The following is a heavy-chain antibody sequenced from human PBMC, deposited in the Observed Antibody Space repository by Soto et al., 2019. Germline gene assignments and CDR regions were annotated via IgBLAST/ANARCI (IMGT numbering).Heavy chain of an antibody. V-gene: IGHV1-18*01. J-gene: IGHJ4*02. Sequence: QVQLVQSEGEVRQPGASVKVSCRASGDTFTSYGIIWVRQAPGQGLEWMGYISPSSGVTRYAQNLQGRVTLTTDTSTTTACMELRSLSSDDTAVYYCAREMWTRTGPQNFFDYWGLGALVTVSS. CDR2: ISPSSGVT. CDR1: GDTFTSYG. CDR3: AREMWTRTGPQNFFDY. D-gene: IGHD2-21*01.